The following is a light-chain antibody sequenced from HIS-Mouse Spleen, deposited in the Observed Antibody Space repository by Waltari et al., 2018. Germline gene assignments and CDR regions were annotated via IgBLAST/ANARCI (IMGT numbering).Light chain of an antibody. CDR2: DDR. Sequence: SYVLTQPPSVSVAPGKTARITCGGNNIARKSVHWYQQKPGQAPVLVVYDDRDRPSGIPERFSGSNSGNTATLTISRVEAGDEADYYCQVWDSSSDHPVFGGGTKLTVL. CDR1: NIARKS. V-gene: IGLV3-21*03. CDR3: QVWDSSSDHPV. J-gene: IGLJ2*01.